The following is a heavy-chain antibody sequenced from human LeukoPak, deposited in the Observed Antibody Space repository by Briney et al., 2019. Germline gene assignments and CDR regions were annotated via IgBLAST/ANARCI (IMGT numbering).Heavy chain of an antibody. J-gene: IGHJ4*02. Sequence: ASVKVSCKASGYTFTGYYMHWVRQAPGQGLEWMGWINPNSGGTNYAQKFQGRVTMTRDTSISTAYMELSRLRSDDTAVYYCARARPYYYDGSGYYYSYYFDYWGQGTLDTVSS. D-gene: IGHD3-22*01. V-gene: IGHV1-2*02. CDR2: INPNSGGT. CDR1: GYTFTGYY. CDR3: ARARPYYYDGSGYYYSYYFDY.